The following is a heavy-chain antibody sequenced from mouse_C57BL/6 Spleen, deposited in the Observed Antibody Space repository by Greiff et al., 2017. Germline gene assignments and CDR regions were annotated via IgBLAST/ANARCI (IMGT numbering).Heavy chain of an antibody. J-gene: IGHJ4*01. CDR1: GYTFTSYG. Sequence: VQLQQSGAELARPGASVKLSCKASGYTFTSYGISWVKQRTGQGLEWIGEIYPRSGNTYYNEKFKGKATLTADKSSSTAYMELRSLTAEDSAVYFCAREAIYDGYDERGDYAMDYWGQGTSVTVSS. D-gene: IGHD2-3*01. CDR3: AREAIYDGYDERGDYAMDY. CDR2: IYPRSGNT. V-gene: IGHV1-81*01.